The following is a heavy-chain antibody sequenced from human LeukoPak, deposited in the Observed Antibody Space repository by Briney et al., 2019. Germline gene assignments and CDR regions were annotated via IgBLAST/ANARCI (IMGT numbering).Heavy chain of an antibody. D-gene: IGHD1-14*01. CDR1: GFTFSSYA. V-gene: IGHV3-23*03. Sequence: GGSLRLSCAASGFTFSSYAMSWVRQAPGKGLEWVSVLCSDGNTKYADSVQGRFTISRDNSKNTLYLEMNSLSPDDTAVYYCARGVEPLAANTLAYWGQGTLVTVSS. CDR2: LCSDGNT. CDR3: ARGVEPLAANTLAY. J-gene: IGHJ4*02.